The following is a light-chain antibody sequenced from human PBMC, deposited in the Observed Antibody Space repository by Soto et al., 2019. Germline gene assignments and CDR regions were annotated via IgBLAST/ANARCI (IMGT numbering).Light chain of an antibody. CDR3: SSYGGSNHVV. Sequence: QSALTQPASVSGSPGQSITISCTGSSSDVGGYNYVSWYQQHPGKAPKLIIHEVTKRPSGVPDHFSGSKSGNTASLTVSGLQADDEADYYCSSYGGSNHVVFGGGTKLTVL. V-gene: IGLV2-8*01. CDR2: EVT. J-gene: IGLJ2*01. CDR1: SSDVGGYNY.